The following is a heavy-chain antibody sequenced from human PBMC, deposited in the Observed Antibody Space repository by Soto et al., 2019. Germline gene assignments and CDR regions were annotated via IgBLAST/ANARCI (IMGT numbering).Heavy chain of an antibody. V-gene: IGHV1-69*13. CDR2: IIPIFGTA. Sequence: ASVKVSCKASGGTFSSYAISWVRQAPGQGLEWMGGIIPIFGTANYAQKFQGRVTITADESTSTAYMELSSLRSEDTAVYYCARGGGIQLWTYYYYRMDVWGQGTTVTVSS. CDR1: GGTFSSYA. CDR3: ARGGGIQLWTYYYYRMDV. J-gene: IGHJ6*02. D-gene: IGHD5-18*01.